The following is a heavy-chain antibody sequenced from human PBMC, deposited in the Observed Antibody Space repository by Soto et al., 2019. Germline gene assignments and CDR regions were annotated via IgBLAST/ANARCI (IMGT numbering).Heavy chain of an antibody. CDR3: ARHQSHSSSYVDP. V-gene: IGHV4-39*01. CDR2: IYYSGST. CDR1: GGSISSSSYY. Sequence: QLQLQESGPGLVKPSETLSLTGTVSGGSISSSSYYWGWIRQPPGKGLEWIGSIYYSGSTYYNPSLKSRVTISVDTSKNQFSLKLSSVTAADTAVYYCARHQSHSSSYVDPWGQGTLVTVSS. D-gene: IGHD6-13*01. J-gene: IGHJ5*02.